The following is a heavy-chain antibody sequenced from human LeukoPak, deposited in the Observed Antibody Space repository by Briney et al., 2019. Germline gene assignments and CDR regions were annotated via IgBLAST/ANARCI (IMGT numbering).Heavy chain of an antibody. D-gene: IGHD3-10*01. J-gene: IGHJ4*02. Sequence: PGGSLRLSCAASGFTFSSFTMHWVRQAPGKGLEWVADISYGGSNKYYADSVKGRFTISRDNSTNSLYLHMNSLRAEDTAVYYCAGDFLNPVRGSPTFDYWGQGTLVTVSS. CDR2: ISYGGSNK. CDR3: AGDFLNPVRGSPTFDY. CDR1: GFTFSSFT. V-gene: IGHV3-30-3*01.